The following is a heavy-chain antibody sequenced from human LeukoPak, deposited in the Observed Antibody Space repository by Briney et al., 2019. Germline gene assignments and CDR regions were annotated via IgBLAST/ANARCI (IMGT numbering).Heavy chain of an antibody. Sequence: ASVKVSCKASGFTFTSSAMQRVRQARGQRLEWIGWIVVGSGNTNYAQKFQERVTITRDMSTSTAYMELSSLRSEDAAVYYCVAGSSSSLIDYWGQGTLVTVSS. CDR2: IVVGSGNT. D-gene: IGHD6-6*01. V-gene: IGHV1-58*02. CDR1: GFTFTSSA. J-gene: IGHJ4*02. CDR3: VAGSSSSLIDY.